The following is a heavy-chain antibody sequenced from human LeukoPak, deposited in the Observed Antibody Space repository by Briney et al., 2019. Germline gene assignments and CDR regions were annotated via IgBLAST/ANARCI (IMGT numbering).Heavy chain of an antibody. D-gene: IGHD3-10*02. J-gene: IGHJ5*02. V-gene: IGHV4-59*08. CDR2: IYYSGST. CDR1: GGSISSYY. CDR3: ARGPGTYTMWWFDP. Sequence: SETLSLTCTVSGGSISSYYWSWIRQPPGKGLEWIGYIYYSGSTNYNPSLKSRVTISVDTSKNQFSLKLSSVTAADTAVYYCARGPGTYTMWWFDPWGQGTLVTVSS.